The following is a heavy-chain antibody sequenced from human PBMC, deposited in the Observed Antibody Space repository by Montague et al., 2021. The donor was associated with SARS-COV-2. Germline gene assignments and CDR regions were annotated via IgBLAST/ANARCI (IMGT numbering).Heavy chain of an antibody. Sequence: SLRLSCAASGFTFSNSPMRWVRQAPGKGLDWVSVIHSAGRGTYYADSVQGRFTISRDNLKNTVYLLMNNLRDVDTALYYCAKVGDILAGYSLINLDAWGQGTLVVVSS. J-gene: IGHJ5*02. CDR2: IHSAGRGT. D-gene: IGHD3-9*01. V-gene: IGHV3-23*03. CDR1: GFTFSNSP. CDR3: AKVGDILAGYSLINLDA.